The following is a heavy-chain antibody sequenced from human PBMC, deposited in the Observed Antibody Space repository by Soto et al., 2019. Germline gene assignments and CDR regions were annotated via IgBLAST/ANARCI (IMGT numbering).Heavy chain of an antibody. CDR2: FYYSGST. J-gene: IGHJ6*03. Sequence: PSETLSLTCTVSGGSISSCIYCWGWIRQSPGKGLEWIGSFYYSGSTYYSPSLRSRVTISGDTSRKQISLRLSSVTAADTAVYYCARISVASRYMDVWGKGTTVTVSS. D-gene: IGHD5-12*01. CDR3: ARISVASRYMDV. V-gene: IGHV4-39*01. CDR1: GGSISSCIYC.